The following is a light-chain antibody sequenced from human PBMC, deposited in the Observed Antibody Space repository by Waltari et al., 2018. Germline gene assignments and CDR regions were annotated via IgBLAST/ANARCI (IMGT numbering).Light chain of an antibody. J-gene: IGLJ1*01. CDR3: NSYTSTSTYV. Sequence: QSALTQPASVSGSPGQSITISCTGTTNDVGAYYYVSWYQQHPGQAPKLIIYEVTYRPSGVSIRFSGSKSGNTASLTISGLQAEDEADYYCNSYTSTSTYVFGTGTKVTVL. V-gene: IGLV2-14*01. CDR2: EVT. CDR1: TNDVGAYYY.